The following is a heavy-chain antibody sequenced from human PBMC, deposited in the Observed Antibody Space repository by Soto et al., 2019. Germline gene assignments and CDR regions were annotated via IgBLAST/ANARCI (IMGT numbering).Heavy chain of an antibody. CDR2: ITGSGSTT. CDR3: ARRGGALGY. CDR1: GFTFSSYA. D-gene: IGHD3-16*01. V-gene: IGHV3-23*01. J-gene: IGHJ4*02. Sequence: EVQLMESGGGLVQPGGSLRLSCAASGFTFSSYAMSWVRQAPGKGLEWVSVITGSGSTTYFADSVKGRFNISRDNSKNTLYLQMNSLRAEDTAVYYCARRGGALGYWGQGTLVTVSS.